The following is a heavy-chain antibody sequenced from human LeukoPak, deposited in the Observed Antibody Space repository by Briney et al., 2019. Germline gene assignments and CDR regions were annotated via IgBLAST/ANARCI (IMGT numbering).Heavy chain of an antibody. J-gene: IGHJ4*02. CDR1: GGSISSGSYY. CDR2: IYTSGST. V-gene: IGHV4-61*02. CDR3: AREFSDSAFRLD. D-gene: IGHD1-26*01. Sequence: SETLSLTCTVSGGSISSGSYYWSWIRQPAGKGLEWIGRIYTSGSTNYNPSLKSRVTISVDTSKNQFSLKLSSVTAADTAVYYCAREFSDSAFRLDWGQGTLVTVSS.